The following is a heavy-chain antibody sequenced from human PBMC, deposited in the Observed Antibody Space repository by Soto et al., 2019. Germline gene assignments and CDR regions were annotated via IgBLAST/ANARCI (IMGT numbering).Heavy chain of an antibody. J-gene: IGHJ6*02. Sequence: ASVKVSCKASGYTFTGYYMHWVRQAPGQGLEWMGWINPNSGGTNYAQKFQGRVNMTRDTSISTAYMELSRLRSDDTAVYYCARESPERTYYYYYGMDVWGQGTTVTVSS. CDR1: GYTFTGYY. CDR3: ARESPERTYYYYYGMDV. CDR2: INPNSGGT. V-gene: IGHV1-2*02.